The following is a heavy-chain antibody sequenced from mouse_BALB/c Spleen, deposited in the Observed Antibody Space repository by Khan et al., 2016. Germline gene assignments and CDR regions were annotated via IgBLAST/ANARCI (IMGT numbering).Heavy chain of an antibody. CDR2: ISYSGST. Sequence: EVQLQESGPGLVKPSQSLSLTCTVTGYSITSGYGWNWIRQFPGNKLEWMGYISYSGSTNYNPPLKSRISITRDTSKNQFFLQLNYVTTENTATYYSTTTARIEYWGQGTTLTVAS. J-gene: IGHJ2*01. V-gene: IGHV3-2*02. CDR1: GYSITSGYG. D-gene: IGHD1-2*01. CDR3: TTTARIEY.